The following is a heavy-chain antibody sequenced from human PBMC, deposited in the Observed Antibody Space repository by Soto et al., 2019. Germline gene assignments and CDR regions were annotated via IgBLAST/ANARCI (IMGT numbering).Heavy chain of an antibody. D-gene: IGHD5-12*01. J-gene: IGHJ4*02. CDR2: IKSKTDGGTT. V-gene: IGHV3-15*01. Sequence: GGSLRLSCAASGSTFSNAWMSWVRQAPGKGLEWVGRIKSKTDGGTTDYAAPVKGRFTISRDDSKNTLYLQMNSLKTEDTAVYYCTTGRDGYNFFDYWGQGTLVTVSS. CDR3: TTGRDGYNFFDY. CDR1: GSTFSNAW.